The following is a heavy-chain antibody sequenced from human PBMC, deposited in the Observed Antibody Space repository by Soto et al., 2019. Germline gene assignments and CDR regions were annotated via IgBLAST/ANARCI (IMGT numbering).Heavy chain of an antibody. CDR1: GGSISSDNW. CDR3: AREQWNPRKNNYYYYGMDV. Sequence: QVQLQESGPGLVEPSGTLSLTCAVSGGSISSDNWWSWVRQPPGKGLEWIGEIYHSGRTNYNPSLKRRVTISVDKSKNQFSLKLSSVTAADTAVYYCAREQWNPRKNNYYYYGMDVWGQGTTVTVSS. D-gene: IGHD1-1*01. V-gene: IGHV4-4*02. J-gene: IGHJ6*02. CDR2: IYHSGRT.